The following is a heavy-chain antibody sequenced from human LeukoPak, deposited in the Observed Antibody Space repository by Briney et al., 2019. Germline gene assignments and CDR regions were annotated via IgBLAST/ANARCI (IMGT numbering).Heavy chain of an antibody. J-gene: IGHJ4*02. D-gene: IGHD6-13*01. CDR2: ISGSGGST. V-gene: IGHV3-23*01. Sequence: PGGSLRLSCAASGFTFSSYAMSWVRQAPGKGLEWVSAISGSGGSTYYADSVKGRFTISRDNSKNTLYLQMNSLRAEDTAVYYCARDDAAAGIIFDSWGQGTLVTVSS. CDR3: ARDDAAAGIIFDS. CDR1: GFTFSSYA.